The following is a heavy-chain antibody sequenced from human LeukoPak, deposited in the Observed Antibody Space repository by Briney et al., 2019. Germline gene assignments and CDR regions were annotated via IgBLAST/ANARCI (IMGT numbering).Heavy chain of an antibody. CDR3: ARESVVVTRVNAFDI. Sequence: GGSLRLSWAASGFAVSSNYMSWVRQAPGKRLEWVSVIYSGGSTYYADSVKGRFTISRDNSKNTLYLQMNSLRAEDTAVYYCARESVVVTRVNAFDIWGQGTMVTVSS. CDR2: IYSGGST. CDR1: GFAVSSNY. J-gene: IGHJ3*02. V-gene: IGHV3-53*01. D-gene: IGHD2-21*02.